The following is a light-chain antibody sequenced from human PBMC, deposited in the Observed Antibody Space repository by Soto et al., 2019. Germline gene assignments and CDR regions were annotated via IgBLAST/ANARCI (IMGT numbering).Light chain of an antibody. Sequence: DIQMTQSPSSLSASVGDKVPITCRTSETISTYVNWYQQKPGKAPKLLIYDASNLETGVPSRFSGSGSGTDFTFTISSLQPEDIATYYCQQYDNLPLTFGGGTKVDIK. CDR1: ETISTY. CDR3: QQYDNLPLT. V-gene: IGKV1-33*01. CDR2: DAS. J-gene: IGKJ4*01.